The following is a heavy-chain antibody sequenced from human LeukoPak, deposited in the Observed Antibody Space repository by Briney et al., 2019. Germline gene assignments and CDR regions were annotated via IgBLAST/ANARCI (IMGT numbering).Heavy chain of an antibody. CDR2: ISGSGGST. CDR1: GFTFSSYA. D-gene: IGHD2-2*01. CDR3: AKDTGYCSSTSCYLLDY. V-gene: IGHV3-23*01. J-gene: IGHJ4*02. Sequence: GGSLRLSCAASGFTFSSYAMSWVRQAPGKGLEWVSAISGSGGSTYYADSVKGRFTISRDNSKNTLYLQMNSLRAEDTAVYYCAKDTGYCSSTSCYLLDYWSQGTLVTVSS.